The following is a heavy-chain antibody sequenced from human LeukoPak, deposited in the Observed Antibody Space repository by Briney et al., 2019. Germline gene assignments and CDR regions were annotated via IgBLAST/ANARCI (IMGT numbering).Heavy chain of an antibody. CDR1: GFTFSNFA. CDR2: ILYDGRNK. J-gene: IGHJ3*02. V-gene: IGHV3-30*18. Sequence: GGSLRLSCAASGFTFSNFAIHWVRQAPGKGLEWVAVILYDGRNKYYADSVKGRFTISRDNSKNTLYLQMNSLRAEDTAVYYCAKVFVRYYDSHYAFDIWGQGTMVTVSS. CDR3: AKVFVRYYDSHYAFDI. D-gene: IGHD3-22*01.